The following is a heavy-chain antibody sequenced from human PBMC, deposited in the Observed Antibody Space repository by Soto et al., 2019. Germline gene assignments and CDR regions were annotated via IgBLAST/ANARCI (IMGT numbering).Heavy chain of an antibody. J-gene: IGHJ4*02. CDR1: GFTFSSYG. D-gene: IGHD5-12*01. CDR2: IWYDGSNK. V-gene: IGHV3-33*01. Sequence: QVQLVESGGGVVQPGRSLRLSCAASGFTFSSYGMHWVRQAPGKGLEWVAAIWYDGSNKYYADSVKGRFTIPRDNSKNPLYLQMNSLRAEDTAVYYCAPQAWGDGYNPYFDSWGQGPLVTLSS. CDR3: APQAWGDGYNPYFDS.